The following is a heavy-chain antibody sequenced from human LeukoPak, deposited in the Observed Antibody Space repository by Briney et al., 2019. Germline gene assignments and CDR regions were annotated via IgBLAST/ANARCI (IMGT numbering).Heavy chain of an antibody. Sequence: ASVKVSCKASGYTFTSYYMHWVRQAPGQGLEWMGIINPSGGSTSYVQKFQGRVTMTTDTSTSTAYMELRSLRSDDTAVYYCASRMYYGSGSYYTLDPWGQGTLVTVSS. CDR1: GYTFTSYY. J-gene: IGHJ5*02. CDR2: INPSGGST. D-gene: IGHD3-10*01. CDR3: ASRMYYGSGSYYTLDP. V-gene: IGHV1-46*01.